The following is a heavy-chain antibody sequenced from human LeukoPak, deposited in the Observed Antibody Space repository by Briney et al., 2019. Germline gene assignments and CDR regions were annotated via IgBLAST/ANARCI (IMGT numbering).Heavy chain of an antibody. CDR3: AKDRHSSSWMYFDY. D-gene: IGHD6-13*01. Sequence: PGGSLRLSCAASGFTFSSYGMHWVRQAPGKGLEWVAFIRYDGSTKYYADSVKGRFPISRDNSKNTLYLHMNSLRAEDTAVYYCAKDRHSSSWMYFDYWGQGTLVTVSS. V-gene: IGHV3-30*02. J-gene: IGHJ4*02. CDR1: GFTFSSYG. CDR2: IRYDGSTK.